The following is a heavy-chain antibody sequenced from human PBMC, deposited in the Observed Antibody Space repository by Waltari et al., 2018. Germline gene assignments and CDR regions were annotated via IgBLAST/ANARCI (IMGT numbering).Heavy chain of an antibody. Sequence: QLQLQESGPGLVQPSETLSLTCTVSGGSISSSSYYWGWIRQPPGKGLEWIGSIYYSGSTYYNPSLNRRVTISGDTSKNQSSLKRSSVTAADTAVYYCARVFNSFRLVEKYYYYYGMDVWGQGTTVTVSS. CDR1: GGSISSSSYY. V-gene: IGHV4-39*01. CDR3: ARVFNSFRLVEKYYYYYGMDV. D-gene: IGHD2-8*02. CDR2: IYYSGST. J-gene: IGHJ6*02.